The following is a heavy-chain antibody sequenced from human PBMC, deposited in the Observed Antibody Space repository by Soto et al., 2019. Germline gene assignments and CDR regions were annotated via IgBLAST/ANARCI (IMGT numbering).Heavy chain of an antibody. CDR2: INAGNGNT. Sequence: QVQLVQSGAEVKKPGASVKVSCKASGYTFTSYAMHWVRQAPGQRLEWMGWINAGNGNTKYSQKFQGRVTITRDTSASTAYMELSSLRSEDTAVYYCAMLSGAAAGSTWFDPWGQGTLVTVSS. V-gene: IGHV1-3*01. CDR3: AMLSGAAAGSTWFDP. CDR1: GYTFTSYA. D-gene: IGHD6-13*01. J-gene: IGHJ5*02.